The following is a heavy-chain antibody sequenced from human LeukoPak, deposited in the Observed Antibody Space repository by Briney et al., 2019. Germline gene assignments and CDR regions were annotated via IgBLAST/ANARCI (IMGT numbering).Heavy chain of an antibody. CDR2: IKSNPDGGTA. V-gene: IGHV3-15*05. J-gene: IGHJ4*02. D-gene: IGHD3-3*01. CDR1: GFIFHNAL. Sequence: GGSLRLSSAASGFIFHNALMTWVRQAPGKGLEWVGRIKSNPDGGTADYAAPVKGRFIISRDDSKNTLYLQLNSLKTEDTAVYYCTTLSYDVHYWGQGTLVTVSS. CDR3: TTLSYDVHY.